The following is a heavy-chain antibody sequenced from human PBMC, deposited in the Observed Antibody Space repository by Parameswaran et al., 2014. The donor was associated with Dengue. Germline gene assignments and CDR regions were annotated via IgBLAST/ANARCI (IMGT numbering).Heavy chain of an antibody. J-gene: IGHJ5*02. CDR3: ARYRLRGESGNNWFDP. Sequence: WVRQAPGQGLEWMGWISAYNGNTNYAQKLQGRVTMTTDTSTSTAYMELRSLRSDDTAVYYCARYRLRGESGNNWFDPWGQGTLVTVSS. V-gene: IGHV1-18*01. D-gene: IGHD5-12*01. CDR2: ISAYNGNT.